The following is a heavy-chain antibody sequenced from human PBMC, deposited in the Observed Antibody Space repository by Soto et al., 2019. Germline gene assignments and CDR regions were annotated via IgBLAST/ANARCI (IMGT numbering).Heavy chain of an antibody. CDR2: INTDGSTT. J-gene: IGHJ4*02. Sequence: EVQLVESGGGSVQPGGSLRLSCTASGFTLSNYWMHWVRQAPGKGLVWVSRINTDGSTTTYADSVKGRFTISRDNAKNTLYLQMNSLRDEDTAVYYCVRIRRGDGYTCGYRGQGTLVNVSS. D-gene: IGHD5-12*01. V-gene: IGHV3-74*01. CDR3: VRIRRGDGYTCGY. CDR1: GFTLSNYW.